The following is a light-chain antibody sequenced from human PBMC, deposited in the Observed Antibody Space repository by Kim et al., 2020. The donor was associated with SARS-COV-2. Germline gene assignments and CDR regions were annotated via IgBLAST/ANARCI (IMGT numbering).Light chain of an antibody. J-gene: IGKJ4*01. CDR1: QSISRY. V-gene: IGKV1-39*01. Sequence: VGDRVTVTCRASQSISRYLNWYQQKPGKAPKLLIYAASSLQSGVPSRFSGSGSGTDFTLTINSLQPEDFATYYCQQSYSALGGLTFGGGTKVDIK. CDR3: QQSYSALGGLT. CDR2: AAS.